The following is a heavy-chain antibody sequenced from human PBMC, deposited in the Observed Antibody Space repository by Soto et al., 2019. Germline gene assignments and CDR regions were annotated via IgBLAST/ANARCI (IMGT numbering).Heavy chain of an antibody. D-gene: IGHD3-10*01. Sequence: PSETLSLTCTVSGGSISXXDXYWSWIXXPPGKGLEWIGYXXXXXXTXXXXSLKSRVTLSVDTSKNQLSLKLSSVTAADTAVYYCAIHISGSPSYGMDVWGQGTTVTVSS. CDR1: GGSISXXDXY. CDR2: XXXXXXT. V-gene: IGHV4-30-4*01. J-gene: IGHJ6*02. CDR3: AIHISGSPSYGMDV.